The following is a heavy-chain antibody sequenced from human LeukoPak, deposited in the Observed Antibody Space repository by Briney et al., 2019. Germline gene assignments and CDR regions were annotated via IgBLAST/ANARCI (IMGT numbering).Heavy chain of an antibody. D-gene: IGHD3-10*01. V-gene: IGHV3-30*04. J-gene: IGHJ4*02. Sequence: PGGSLRLSCAASGFTFSSYAMHWVRQAPGKGLEWVAVISYDGSNKYYADSVKGRFTISRDNSKNTLYLQMNSLRAEDTAVYHCARDTYYYGSGLDYWGQGTLVTVSS. CDR1: GFTFSSYA. CDR2: ISYDGSNK. CDR3: ARDTYYYGSGLDY.